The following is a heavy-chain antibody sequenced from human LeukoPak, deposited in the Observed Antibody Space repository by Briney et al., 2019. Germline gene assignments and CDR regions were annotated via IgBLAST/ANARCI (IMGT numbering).Heavy chain of an antibody. J-gene: IGHJ6*02. Sequence: QTGGSLRLSCAASGFTFSSYEMNWVRRAPGKGLEWVSYISSSGSTIYYADSVKGRFTISRDNAKNSLYLQMNSLRAEDTAVYYCARGRYHGMDVWGQGTTVTVSS. CDR3: ARGRYHGMDV. CDR2: ISSSGSTI. V-gene: IGHV3-48*03. CDR1: GFTFSSYE.